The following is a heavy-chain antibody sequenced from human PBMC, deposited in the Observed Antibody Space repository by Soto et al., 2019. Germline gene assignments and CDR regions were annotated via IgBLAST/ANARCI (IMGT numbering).Heavy chain of an antibody. Sequence: SETLSLTCAVYGGSFCGYYWSWIRQPPGKGLEWIGEIYHSGSTNYNPSLKSRVTISVDTSKNQFSLKLSSVTAADTAVYYCARHSIAAAGTWGSEGPFYYYMDVWGKGTTVTVSS. D-gene: IGHD6-13*01. CDR1: GGSFCGYY. CDR3: ARHSIAAAGTWGSEGPFYYYMDV. V-gene: IGHV4-34*01. J-gene: IGHJ6*03. CDR2: IYHSGST.